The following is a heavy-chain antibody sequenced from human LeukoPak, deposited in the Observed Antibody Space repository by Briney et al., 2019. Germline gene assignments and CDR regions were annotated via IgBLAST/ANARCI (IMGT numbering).Heavy chain of an antibody. D-gene: IGHD3-9*01. Sequence: ASVKVSCKASGYTFTSYDINWVRQATGQGLEWMGWMNPNSGNTGYAQKFQGRVTMTRNTSISAAYMELSSLRSEDTAVCYCARALTYYDILPGGYWGQGTLVTVSS. CDR3: ARALTYYDILPGGY. CDR2: MNPNSGNT. CDR1: GYTFTSYD. J-gene: IGHJ4*02. V-gene: IGHV1-8*01.